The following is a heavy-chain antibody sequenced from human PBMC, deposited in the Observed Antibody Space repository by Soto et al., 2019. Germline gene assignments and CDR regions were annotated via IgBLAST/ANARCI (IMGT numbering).Heavy chain of an antibody. V-gene: IGHV4-59*01. D-gene: IGHD3-9*01. CDR1: GGSISSYY. J-gene: IGHJ4*02. CDR3: AGSDILTGYSISY. CDR2: IYYSGST. Sequence: AETLSLTCTVSGGSISSYYWSWIRQPPGKGLEWIGYIYYSGSTNYNPSLKSRVTISVDTSKNQFSLKLSSVTAADTAVYYCAGSDILTGYSISYWGQGTLVTVSS.